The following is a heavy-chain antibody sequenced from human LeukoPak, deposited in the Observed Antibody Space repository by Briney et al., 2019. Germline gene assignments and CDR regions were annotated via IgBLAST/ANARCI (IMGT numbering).Heavy chain of an antibody. CDR2: IKSKTDGETT. Sequence: GGSLRLSCAASGFTFSNAWMNWVRQAPGKGLEWVGRIKSKTDGETTDYAAPVKGRFTISRDDSKNTLYLQMNSLKTEDTAVYYCARVGCSGNNCRPYSYYPMDVWGQGTTVTVSS. CDR1: GFTFSNAW. J-gene: IGHJ6*02. D-gene: IGHD3-22*01. V-gene: IGHV3-15*01. CDR3: ARVGCSGNNCRPYSYYPMDV.